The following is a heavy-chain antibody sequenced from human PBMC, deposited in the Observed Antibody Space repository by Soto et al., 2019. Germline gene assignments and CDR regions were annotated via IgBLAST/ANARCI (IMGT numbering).Heavy chain of an antibody. D-gene: IGHD1-20*01. J-gene: IGHJ6*02. CDR3: ARSIRGPRKFNGMDV. CDR2: IERDDDDK. CDR1: GFSITSPGMS. V-gene: IGHV2-70*13. Sequence: SGPTLVNPTDTLTLTCTFSGFSITSPGMSVSWIRQPPWRALEWLALIERDDDDKYYSTSLKTRLTISKDTRKNQVVLTMANMDPADTATYYCARSIRGPRKFNGMDVWGQGTTVTVS.